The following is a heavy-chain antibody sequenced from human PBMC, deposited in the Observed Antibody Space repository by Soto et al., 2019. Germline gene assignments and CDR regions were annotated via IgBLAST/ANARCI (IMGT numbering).Heavy chain of an antibody. J-gene: IGHJ6*03. CDR1: GFTFSSYA. CDR2: ISGSGGST. Sequence: GGSLRLSCAASGFTFSSYAMSWVRQAPGKGLEWVSAISGSGGSTYYADSVKGRFTISRDNSKNTLYLQMNSLRAEDTAVYYCAKGGTVPAWNYYYYMDVWGKGTTVTVSS. CDR3: AKGGTVPAWNYYYYMDV. V-gene: IGHV3-23*01. D-gene: IGHD2-21*02.